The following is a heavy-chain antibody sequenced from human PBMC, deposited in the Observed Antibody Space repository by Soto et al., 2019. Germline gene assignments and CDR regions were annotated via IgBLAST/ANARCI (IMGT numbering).Heavy chain of an antibody. J-gene: IGHJ6*02. Sequence: VQLVESGGGLIQPGGSLRLSCAASGFSVSYNCMTWVRQAPGKGLEWVSRINSDGSSTNYADSVKGRFTISRDNAKNTLYLQMNSLRVEDTAVYYCARSVDSAPYYYYGMDLWGQGTTVTVSS. CDR1: GFSVSYNC. CDR3: ARSVDSAPYYYYGMDL. V-gene: IGHV3-74*02. CDR2: INSDGSST. D-gene: IGHD5-18*01.